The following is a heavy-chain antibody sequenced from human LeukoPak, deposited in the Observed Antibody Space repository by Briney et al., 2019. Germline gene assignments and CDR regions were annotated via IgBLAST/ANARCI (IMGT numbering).Heavy chain of an antibody. D-gene: IGHD6-13*01. J-gene: IGHJ4*02. CDR2: TKEDGSEK. V-gene: IGHV3-7*01. CDR3: ASRIAAAGPVDY. CDR1: EFIFRNFG. Sequence: PGGSLRLSCVASEFIFRNFGIDWVRQAPGKGLEWVANTKEDGSEKYYVDSVKGRFTISRDNAKNSLCLQMNSLRAEDTAVYYCASRIAAAGPVDYWGQGTLVTVSS.